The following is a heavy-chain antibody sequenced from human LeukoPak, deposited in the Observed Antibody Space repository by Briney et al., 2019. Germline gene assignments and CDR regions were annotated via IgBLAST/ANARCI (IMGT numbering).Heavy chain of an antibody. CDR2: INHSGST. Sequence: SETLSLSCAVYGGSFSGYYWSWIRQPPGKGLEWIGEINHSGSTDYNPSLKSRVTISVDTSKNQFSLKLSSVTAADTAVYYCARRIAAAAPFDYWGQGTLVTVSS. CDR1: GGSFSGYY. CDR3: ARRIAAAAPFDY. J-gene: IGHJ4*02. D-gene: IGHD6-13*01. V-gene: IGHV4-34*01.